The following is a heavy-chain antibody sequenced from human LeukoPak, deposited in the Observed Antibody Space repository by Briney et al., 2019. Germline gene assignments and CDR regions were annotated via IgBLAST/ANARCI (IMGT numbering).Heavy chain of an antibody. Sequence: GGSLRLSCAASGFTFSDYYMTWIRQVPGKGLDWVSYISSSGYTSYYADSVKGRFTISRDNAKNSLYLQMNNLRAEDTAVYYCARDRAAVAGYSWFDPWGQGTLVTVSS. CDR3: ARDRAAVAGYSWFDP. D-gene: IGHD6-19*01. J-gene: IGHJ5*02. CDR2: ISSSGYTS. CDR1: GFTFSDYY. V-gene: IGHV3-11*01.